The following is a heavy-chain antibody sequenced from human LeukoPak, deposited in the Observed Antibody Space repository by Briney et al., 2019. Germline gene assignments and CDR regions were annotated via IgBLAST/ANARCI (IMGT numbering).Heavy chain of an antibody. CDR1: EFTFSTYW. J-gene: IGHJ4*02. CDR2: INSDGSST. V-gene: IGHV3-74*01. CDR3: ARVRTGNDKFDY. Sequence: GGSLRLSCAASEFTFSTYWMHWVRQAPGKGLVWVSRINSDGSSTSYADSVKGRFTISRDNAKNTLYLQMNSLRAEDTAVYYCARVRTGNDKFDYWGQGTLVTVSS. D-gene: IGHD3-22*01.